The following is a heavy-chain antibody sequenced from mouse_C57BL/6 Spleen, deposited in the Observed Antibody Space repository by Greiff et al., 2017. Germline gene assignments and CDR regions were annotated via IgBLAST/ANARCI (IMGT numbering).Heavy chain of an antibody. CDR1: GFTFSSYA. Sequence: EVHLVESGEGLVKPGGSLKLSCAASGFTFSSYAMSWVRQTPEKRLAWVAYISSGGDYIYYADTVKGRFTISRDNARNTLYLQMSSLKSEDTAMYYCTREEFHYYGSGDYYAMDYWGQGTSVTVSS. D-gene: IGHD1-1*01. J-gene: IGHJ4*01. CDR3: TREEFHYYGSGDYYAMDY. CDR2: ISSGGDYI. V-gene: IGHV5-9-1*02.